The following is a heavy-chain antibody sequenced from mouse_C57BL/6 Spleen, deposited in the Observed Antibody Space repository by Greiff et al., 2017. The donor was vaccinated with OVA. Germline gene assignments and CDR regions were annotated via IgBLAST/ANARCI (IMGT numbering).Heavy chain of an antibody. CDR2: ISDGGSYT. CDR3: AREGTYSNYLGY. J-gene: IGHJ2*01. Sequence: EVKLEESGGGLVKPGGSLKLSCAASGFTFSSYAMSWVRQTPEKRLEWVATISDGGSYTYYPDNVKGRFTISRENAKNNLYLQMSHLKSEDTAMYYCAREGTYSNYLGYWGQGTTLTVSS. CDR1: GFTFSSYA. D-gene: IGHD2-5*01. V-gene: IGHV5-4*01.